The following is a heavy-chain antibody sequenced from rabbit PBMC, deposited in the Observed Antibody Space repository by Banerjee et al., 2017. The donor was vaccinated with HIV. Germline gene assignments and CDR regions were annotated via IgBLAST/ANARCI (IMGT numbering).Heavy chain of an antibody. CDR1: GFSFSSNYW. CDR2: IYGGSSGNT. V-gene: IGHV1S45*01. Sequence: QQQLEESGGGLVKPGGTLTLTCTASGFSFSSNYWIRWVRQAPGKGLEWIASIYGGSSGNTHYASWAKGRFTISKSSSTTVTLQMTSLTAADTATYFCARGSGSIYDLWGPGTLVTVS. J-gene: IGHJ6*01. CDR3: ARGSGSIYDL. D-gene: IGHD8-1*01.